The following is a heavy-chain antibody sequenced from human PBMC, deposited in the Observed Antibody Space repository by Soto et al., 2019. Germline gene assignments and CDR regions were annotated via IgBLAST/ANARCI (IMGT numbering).Heavy chain of an antibody. V-gene: IGHV3-48*02. CDR2: ISSSSSTI. Sequence: SLRLSCAASGFTFSSYSMKWVRQAPGKGLEWVSYISSSSSTIYYADSVKGRFTISRDNAKNSLYLQMNSLRDEDTAVYYCARGGKWFGELLYDYWGQGTLVTVSS. CDR1: GFTFSSYS. D-gene: IGHD3-10*01. CDR3: ARGGKWFGELLYDY. J-gene: IGHJ4*02.